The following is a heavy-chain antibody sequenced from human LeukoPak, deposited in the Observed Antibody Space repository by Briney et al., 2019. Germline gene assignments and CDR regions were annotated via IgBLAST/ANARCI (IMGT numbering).Heavy chain of an antibody. Sequence: GASLGISCKGSGSHFTSYWISWGRQMPGKGLEGMGRIDPRYSYTNYSPSCQGHVTISADKSNRTAYRQWSSLKASDTGMYYCARHSGSYKDLPTDYWGQGTLVTVSS. CDR1: GSHFTSYW. D-gene: IGHD1-26*01. CDR3: ARHSGSYKDLPTDY. J-gene: IGHJ4*02. CDR2: IDPRYSYT. V-gene: IGHV5-10-1*01.